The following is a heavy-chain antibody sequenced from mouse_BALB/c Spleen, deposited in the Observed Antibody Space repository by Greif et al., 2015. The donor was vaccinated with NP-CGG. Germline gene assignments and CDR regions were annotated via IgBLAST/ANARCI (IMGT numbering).Heavy chain of an antibody. Sequence: QVQLKQSGAELVRPGVSVKISCKGSGYTFTDYAMHWVKQSHAKSLEWIGVISTYYGDASYNQKFKGKATMTVDKSSSTAYMELARLTSEDSAIYYCARSAYYRYDDSAWFAYWGQGTLVTVSA. CDR3: ARSAYYRYDDSAWFAY. D-gene: IGHD2-14*01. CDR2: ISTYYGDA. J-gene: IGHJ3*01. CDR1: GYTFTDYA. V-gene: IGHV1S137*01.